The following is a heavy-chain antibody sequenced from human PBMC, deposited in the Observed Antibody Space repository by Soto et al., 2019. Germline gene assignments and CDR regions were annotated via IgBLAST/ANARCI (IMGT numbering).Heavy chain of an antibody. Sequence: PGESLKISCQGSGYSFTKYWIGWVRQMPGKGLEWMGIIYPGDSDARYSPSFQGQVIISADKSINTAYLQWSSLKASDTAMYYCARGMEWLLIFDPWGQGTLVTVSS. CDR3: ARGMEWLLIFDP. CDR1: GYSFTKYW. J-gene: IGHJ5*02. D-gene: IGHD3-3*01. CDR2: IYPGDSDA. V-gene: IGHV5-51*01.